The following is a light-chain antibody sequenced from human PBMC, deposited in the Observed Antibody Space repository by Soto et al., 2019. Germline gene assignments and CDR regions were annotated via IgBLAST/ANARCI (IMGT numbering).Light chain of an antibody. CDR3: QSYDTSTVV. J-gene: IGLJ2*01. V-gene: IGLV6-57*04. Sequence: NFMLTQPHSVSESPGKTVTISCTRSSGSIGSNSVQWYRQRPGSAPTIVIYEDDQRPSGVPNRFACYIDRSSNSASLTISGLQTEDEADYCCQSYDTSTVVFGGGTKLTVL. CDR1: SGSIGSNS. CDR2: EDD.